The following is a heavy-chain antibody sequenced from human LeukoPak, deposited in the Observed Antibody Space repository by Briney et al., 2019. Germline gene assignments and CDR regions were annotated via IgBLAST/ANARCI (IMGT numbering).Heavy chain of an antibody. CDR1: GFTFSRYS. D-gene: IGHD3-22*01. CDR2: ISSSSIYT. CDR3: ARARYDSSGYYPILDY. J-gene: IGHJ4*02. Sequence: GGSLRLSCAVSGFTFSRYSMNWVRQAPGKGLDWVSFISSSSIYTYYADSVKGRFTISRDNAKNSLYLQMNSLRAEDTAAYYCARARYDSSGYYPILDYWGQGTLVTVSS. V-gene: IGHV3-21*01.